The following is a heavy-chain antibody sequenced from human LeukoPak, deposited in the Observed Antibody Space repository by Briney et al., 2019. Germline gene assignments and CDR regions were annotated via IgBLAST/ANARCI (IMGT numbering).Heavy chain of an antibody. J-gene: IGHJ4*02. CDR3: VTGLFLDY. V-gene: IGHV3-15*01. CDR2: IKSIVNGGTI. D-gene: IGHD3-10*02. CDR1: GFTFSNAW. Sequence: PGGSLRLSCGGSGFTFSNAWMNWVRQAPGKGLEWVGRIKSIVNGGTIDFGAPVKGRFTISREDSKNTVSLQMNSLKVEDTAIYYCVTGLFLDYWGQGTPVTVSS.